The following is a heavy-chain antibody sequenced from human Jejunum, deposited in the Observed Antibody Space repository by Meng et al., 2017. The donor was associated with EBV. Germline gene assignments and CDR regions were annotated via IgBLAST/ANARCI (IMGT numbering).Heavy chain of an antibody. CDR1: GFTFSSYW. V-gene: IGHV3-74*01. CDR2: INSDGSST. CDR3: ARDLASTGY. D-gene: IGHD4-11*01. Sequence: EVQLVESXVGLVQPGXSLRLSCAASGFTFSSYWMHWVRQAPGKGLVCVSRINSDGSSTSYADSVKGRFTISRDNAQNTLYLQMNSLRAEDTALYYCARDLASTGYWGQGTLVTVSS. J-gene: IGHJ4*02.